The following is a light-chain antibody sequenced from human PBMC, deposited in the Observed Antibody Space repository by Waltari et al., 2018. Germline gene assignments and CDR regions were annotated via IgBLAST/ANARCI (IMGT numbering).Light chain of an antibody. V-gene: IGLV1-40*02. CDR3: QSFDTSLSHGVV. CDR2: GKN. Sequence: QSILTQPPSVSGAPGQRVTISCTGSSSNIGAGHDVHWYQEFPGTGPKLRISGKNNRPSGVPDRFSGSKAGTSASLTITGLQAEDEADYYCQSFDTSLSHGVVFGGGTKVTVL. CDR1: SSNIGAGHD. J-gene: IGLJ3*02.